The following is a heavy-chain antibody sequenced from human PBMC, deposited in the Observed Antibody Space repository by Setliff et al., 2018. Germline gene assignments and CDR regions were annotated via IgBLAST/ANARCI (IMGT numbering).Heavy chain of an antibody. D-gene: IGHD5-18*01. CDR3: TFARDGYDVFDI. CDR1: GFSFSGSA. J-gene: IGHJ3*02. CDR2: IRGRTDNYAT. Sequence: GETLKISCAASGFSFSGSAVYWVRQASVKGLEWIGRIRGRTDNYATAYAASVRGRFTISRDDSKNTAYLQMNSLKTEDTAVYYCTFARDGYDVFDIWGQGTMVTVSS. V-gene: IGHV3-73*01.